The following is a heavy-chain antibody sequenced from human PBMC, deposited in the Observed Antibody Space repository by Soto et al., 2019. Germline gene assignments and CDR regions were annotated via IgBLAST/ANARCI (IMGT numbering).Heavy chain of an antibody. Sequence: QITLMESGPTLVKPTQTLTLTCTFSGFSLSTSGVGVGWIRQPPGKALECLAVIFWDDDKRYSPALQSRLTITKDTSRNQVVLTMANMDPLDTATYCCAHRARHCSGTNCYHSSDSWCQGTLVTVSS. D-gene: IGHD2-2*01. CDR1: GFSLSTSGVG. V-gene: IGHV2-5*02. CDR2: IFWDDDK. J-gene: IGHJ5*01. CDR3: AHRARHCSGTNCYHSSDS.